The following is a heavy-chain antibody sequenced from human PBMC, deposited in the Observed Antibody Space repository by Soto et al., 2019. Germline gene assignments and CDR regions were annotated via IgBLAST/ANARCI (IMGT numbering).Heavy chain of an antibody. V-gene: IGHV3-48*03. Sequence: AGGSLRLSCAASGFTFSSYEMNWVRQAPGKGLEWVSYISSSGSTIYYADSVKGRFTISRDNAKNSLYLQMDSLRAEDTAVYYCARHKSRIVGATMWEVGMDVWGQGTTVTVSS. CDR2: ISSSGSTI. CDR3: ARHKSRIVGATMWEVGMDV. D-gene: IGHD1-26*01. J-gene: IGHJ6*02. CDR1: GFTFSSYE.